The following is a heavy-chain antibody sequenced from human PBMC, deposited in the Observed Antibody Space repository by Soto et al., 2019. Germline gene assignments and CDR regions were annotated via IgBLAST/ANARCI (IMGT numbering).Heavy chain of an antibody. CDR2: IYYSGST. D-gene: IGHD3-10*01. CDR3: AGGRGDYYYGMDV. Sequence: QLQLQESGPGLVKPSETLSLTCTVSGGSISSSSYYWGWIRQPPGKGLEWIGSIYYSGSTYYNPSLKIRVTISVDPCKLQFSLQLSSVTAADTAVYYCAGGRGDYYYGMDVWGQGTTVTVSS. J-gene: IGHJ6*02. CDR1: GGSISSSSYY. V-gene: IGHV4-39*01.